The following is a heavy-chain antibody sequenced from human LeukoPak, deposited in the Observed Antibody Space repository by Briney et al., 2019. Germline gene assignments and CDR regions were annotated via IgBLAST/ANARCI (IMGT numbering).Heavy chain of an antibody. Sequence: SETLSLTYAVYGGSFSGYYWSWIRQPPGKGLEWIGEINHSGSTNYNPSLKSRVTISVDTSKNQFSLKLSSVTAADTAVYYCARGKNHWVVVPAAMGGWFDPWGQGTLVTVSS. CDR3: ARGKNHWVVVPAAMGGWFDP. J-gene: IGHJ5*02. CDR1: GGSFSGYY. D-gene: IGHD2-2*01. V-gene: IGHV4-34*01. CDR2: INHSGST.